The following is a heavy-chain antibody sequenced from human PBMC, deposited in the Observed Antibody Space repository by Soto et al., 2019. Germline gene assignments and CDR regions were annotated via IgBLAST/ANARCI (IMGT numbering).Heavy chain of an antibody. CDR3: AADTVVVTAIHDYYYGMGV. Sequence: ASVKVSCKASGFTFTSSAVQWVRQARGQRLEWIGWIVVGSGNTNYAQKFQERVTITRDMSTSTAYMELSSLRSEGTAVYYCAADTVVVTAIHDYYYGMGVWGQGTTVTVSS. CDR1: GFTFTSSA. D-gene: IGHD2-21*02. CDR2: IVVGSGNT. V-gene: IGHV1-58*01. J-gene: IGHJ6*02.